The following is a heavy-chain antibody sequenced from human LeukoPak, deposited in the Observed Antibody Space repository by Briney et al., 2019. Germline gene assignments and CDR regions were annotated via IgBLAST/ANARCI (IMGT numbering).Heavy chain of an antibody. Sequence: TGGSLRLSCAASGFTLSSHPMNWVRQAPGKGLEWVSYIGNDGRMMYYADSVKGRFTISRDSAKNSLYLQMNSLGADDTAVYYCARDASHFDSSGYFHNYYYGMDVWGQGTTVTTSS. CDR2: IGNDGRMM. CDR1: GFTLSSHP. V-gene: IGHV3-48*03. D-gene: IGHD3-22*01. CDR3: ARDASHFDSSGYFHNYYYGMDV. J-gene: IGHJ6*02.